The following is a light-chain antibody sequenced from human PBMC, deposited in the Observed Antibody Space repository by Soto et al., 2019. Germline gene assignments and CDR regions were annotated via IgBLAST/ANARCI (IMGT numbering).Light chain of an antibody. J-gene: IGLJ3*02. CDR2: EIN. Sequence: QSVLTQPASVSGSPGQSITISCTGTSSDVGGYNYVSWYQQHPGKAPKLMIYEINNRPSGVSNRFSGSKSGNTASLTISGLQVEDEAEYYCSSYTTSSTRVFGGGTKLTVL. CDR3: SSYTTSSTRV. CDR1: SSDVGGYNY. V-gene: IGLV2-14*01.